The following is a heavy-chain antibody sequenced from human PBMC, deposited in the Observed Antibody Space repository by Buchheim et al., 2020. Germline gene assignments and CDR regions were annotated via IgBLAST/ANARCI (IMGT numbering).Heavy chain of an antibody. J-gene: IGHJ6*02. Sequence: EVQLVESGGGFVQPGGSLRLSCAATGFAFSGSWMAWVRQAPGKGLEWVANIKPDGSQKYYVDSVQGRFTISRDNAKNSLSLQMNSLGDEDAAVYYCARWGLNAGMDVWGQGTT. CDR1: GFAFSGSW. CDR2: IKPDGSQK. V-gene: IGHV3-7*01. D-gene: IGHD7-27*01. CDR3: ARWGLNAGMDV.